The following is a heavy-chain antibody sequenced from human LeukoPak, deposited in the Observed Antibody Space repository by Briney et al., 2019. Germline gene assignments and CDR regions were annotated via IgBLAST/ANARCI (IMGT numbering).Heavy chain of an antibody. V-gene: IGHV4-39*07. J-gene: IGHJ3*02. Sequence: SETLSLTCTVSGGSFGDSQYWGWFRQAPGKGLEWIGSTYTNGRTFYNPSLKSRVTISVDTSKNQFSLKLSSVTAADTAVYYCARADKRDAFDIWGQGTMVTVSS. CDR3: ARADKRDAFDI. CDR1: GGSFGDSQY. CDR2: TYTNGRT. D-gene: IGHD6-25*01.